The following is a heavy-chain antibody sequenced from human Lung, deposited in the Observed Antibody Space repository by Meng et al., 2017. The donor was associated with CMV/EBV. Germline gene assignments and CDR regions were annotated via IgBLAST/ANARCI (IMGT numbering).Heavy chain of an antibody. Sequence: GESLKISCAASGFTFSSYAMHWVRQAPGKGLEWVAVISDDGTNKYYADSVKGRFTISRDNSKNTLYLQVNSLRAEDTAVYYCARDHTPTVTTVLFDSWGQGSLVTSPQ. CDR1: GFTFSSYA. CDR2: ISDDGTNK. CDR3: ARDHTPTVTTVLFDS. V-gene: IGHV3-30*04. D-gene: IGHD4-17*01. J-gene: IGHJ4*02.